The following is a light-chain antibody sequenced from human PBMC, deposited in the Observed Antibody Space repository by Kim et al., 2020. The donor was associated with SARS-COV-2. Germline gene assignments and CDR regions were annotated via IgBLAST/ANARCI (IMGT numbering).Light chain of an antibody. J-gene: IGLJ2*01. CDR3: AAWDDSLNGVV. CDR2: SNN. CDR1: DANIGSNT. Sequence: RIHISGSGSDANIGSNTVNWYQQLPGTAPKLLIYSNNQRPSGVPDRFSGSKSGTSASLAISGLQSEDEADYYCAAWDDSLNGVVFGGGTQLTVL. V-gene: IGLV1-44*01.